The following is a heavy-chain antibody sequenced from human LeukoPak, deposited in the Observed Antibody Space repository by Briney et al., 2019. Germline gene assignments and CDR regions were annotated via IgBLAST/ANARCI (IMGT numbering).Heavy chain of an antibody. J-gene: IGHJ6*03. CDR2: ISASTTYI. Sequence: GGSLRLSCAASGFSISNYIMNWVRQAPGKGLEWVSSISASTTYIYYADSVKGRFTISRDNAKNALYLEMNSLRAEDTAMYYCTRDGLDHYCYYFIDVWGKGTTVTVSS. D-gene: IGHD3/OR15-3a*01. CDR1: GFSISNYI. V-gene: IGHV3-21*01. CDR3: TRDGLDHYCYYFIDV.